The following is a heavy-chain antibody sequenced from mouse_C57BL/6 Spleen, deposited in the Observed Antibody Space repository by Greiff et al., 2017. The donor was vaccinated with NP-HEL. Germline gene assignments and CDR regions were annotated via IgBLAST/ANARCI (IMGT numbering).Heavy chain of an antibody. Sequence: QVHVKQSGAELVRPGASVKLSCKASGYTFTDYYINWVKQRPGQGLEWIARIYPGSGNTYYNEKFKGKATLTAEKSSSTAYMQLSSLTSEDSAVYFCAREGSNYVWYFDVWGTGTTVTVSS. CDR2: IYPGSGNT. V-gene: IGHV1-76*01. D-gene: IGHD2-5*01. J-gene: IGHJ1*03. CDR1: GYTFTDYY. CDR3: AREGSNYVWYFDV.